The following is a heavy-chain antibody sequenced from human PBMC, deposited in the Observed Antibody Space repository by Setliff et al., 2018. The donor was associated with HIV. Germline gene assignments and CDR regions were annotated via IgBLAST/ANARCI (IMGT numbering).Heavy chain of an antibody. J-gene: IGHJ4*02. CDR1: GYTFTSYA. CDR3: ARGGRGSWFFDY. V-gene: IGHV1-3*01. D-gene: IGHD6-13*01. Sequence: ASVKVSCKASGYTFTSYAMHWVRQAPGQRLEWMGWINAGNGNTKYSQKFQGRVTITRDTSASTAYMELSSLRSEDTAVYYCARGGRGSWFFDYWGQGTLVTVSS. CDR2: INAGNGNT.